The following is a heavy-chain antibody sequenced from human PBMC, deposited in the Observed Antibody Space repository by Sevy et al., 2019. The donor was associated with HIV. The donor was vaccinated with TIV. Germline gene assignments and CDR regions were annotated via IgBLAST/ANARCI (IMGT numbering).Heavy chain of an antibody. Sequence: GGSLRLSCVASGLTFYSYAMSWVRQAPGKGLEWVSGVSGGGASTFYAYSVKGRFTISRDNSKNTLHLQMNSLRAEDADVSYVVNGAWGVRATGADFDSWGQGALVTVSS. V-gene: IGHV3-23*01. CDR2: VSGGGAST. CDR3: VNGAWGVRATGADFDS. D-gene: IGHD1-26*01. CDR1: GLTFYSYA. J-gene: IGHJ4*02.